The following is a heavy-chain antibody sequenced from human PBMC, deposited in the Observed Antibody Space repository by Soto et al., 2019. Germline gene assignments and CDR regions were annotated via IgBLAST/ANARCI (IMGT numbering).Heavy chain of an antibody. V-gene: IGHV3-23*01. CDR3: AKDLVFLPS. Sequence: PGGSLRLSCAASGVTFSSFAMTWVRQPPGRGLEWISGISGSGGTTYDADSVKGRFTISRDNAKNTLYLQMNNLRTEDSAVYYCAKDLVFLPSWGQGTQVPVSS. J-gene: IGHJ5*02. CDR1: GVTFSSFA. D-gene: IGHD2-21*01. CDR2: ISGSGGTT.